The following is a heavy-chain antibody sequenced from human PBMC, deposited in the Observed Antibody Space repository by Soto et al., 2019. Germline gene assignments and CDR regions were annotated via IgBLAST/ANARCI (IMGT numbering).Heavy chain of an antibody. J-gene: IGHJ4*02. V-gene: IGHV1-2*02. CDR2: VNPHTGGT. CDR1: GYTFIGYY. CDR3: ARVMAYEQQLVPFDY. D-gene: IGHD6-13*01. Sequence: QVQLVQSGAEVKKPGASVKVYSKTSGYTFIGYYLNWVRQAPGQGLEWMGWVNPHTGGTHYAQKFDGRVTMTRDTFTYTAYMELSGPKFDDTATYFCARVMAYEQQLVPFDYWGQGTLVTVSS.